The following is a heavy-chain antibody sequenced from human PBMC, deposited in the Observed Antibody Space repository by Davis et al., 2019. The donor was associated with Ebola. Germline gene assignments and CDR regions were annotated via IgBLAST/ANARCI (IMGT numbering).Heavy chain of an antibody. CDR1: GFTFSSYS. V-gene: IGHV3-23*01. D-gene: IGHD6-19*01. CDR2: ISGSGGST. J-gene: IGHJ6*02. Sequence: GESLKISCAAPGFTFSSYSMNWVRQAPGKGLEWVSAISGSGGSTYYADSVKGRFTISRDNSKNTLYLQMNSLRAEDTAVYYCAKWSIAVAGTSDYYYYYGMDVWGQGTTVTVSS. CDR3: AKWSIAVAGTSDYYYYYGMDV.